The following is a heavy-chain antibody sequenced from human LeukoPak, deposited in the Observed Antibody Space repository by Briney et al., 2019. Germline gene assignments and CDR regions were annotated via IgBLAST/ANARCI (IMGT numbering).Heavy chain of an antibody. Sequence: ASVKVSCKASGYTFTGYYMHWVRQAPGQGLEWMGWINPNSGDTNYAQKFQGRVTMTRDTSISTAYMELSRLRSDDTAVYYCARDLYCSSTSCYKRSNAFDIWGQGTMVTVSS. D-gene: IGHD2-2*02. CDR3: ARDLYCSSTSCYKRSNAFDI. J-gene: IGHJ3*02. V-gene: IGHV1-2*02. CDR2: INPNSGDT. CDR1: GYTFTGYY.